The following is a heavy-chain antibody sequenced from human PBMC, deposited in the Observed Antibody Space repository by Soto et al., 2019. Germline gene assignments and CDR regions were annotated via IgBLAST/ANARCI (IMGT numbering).Heavy chain of an antibody. V-gene: IGHV4-30-4*01. CDR1: GGSISSGDYY. Sequence: SETLSLTCTVSGGSISSGDYYWSWIRQPPGKGLEWIGYIYYSGSTYYNPSLKSRVTISVDTSKNQFSLKLSSVTAADTAVYYCARAVYSGYVRGAFDIWGQGTMVTVSS. D-gene: IGHD5-12*01. J-gene: IGHJ3*02. CDR2: IYYSGST. CDR3: ARAVYSGYVRGAFDI.